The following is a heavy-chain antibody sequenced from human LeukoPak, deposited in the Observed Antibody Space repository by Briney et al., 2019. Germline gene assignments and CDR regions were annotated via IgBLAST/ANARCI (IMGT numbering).Heavy chain of an antibody. D-gene: IGHD3-3*01. CDR3: ATLYYDFWSGYYFPFDY. V-gene: IGHV3-74*01. CDR2: INGAETTT. J-gene: IGHJ4*02. CDR1: GYSFSSYW. Sequence: PGGSLRLSCGASGYSFSSYWMHWVRQVPGKGLVWVSRINGAETTTTYADSVKGRFTISRDSSKNTLYMQMNSLRVEDTAVYYCATLYYDFWSGYYFPFDYWGRGTLVTVSS.